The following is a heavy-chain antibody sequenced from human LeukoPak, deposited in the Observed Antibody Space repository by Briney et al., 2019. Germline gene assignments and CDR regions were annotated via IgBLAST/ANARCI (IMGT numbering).Heavy chain of an antibody. CDR1: GFTFSIYA. CDR3: AKDHRDSGNYYYYGLDV. Sequence: PGGSLRLSCAASGFTFSIYAMSWVRQAPGKGLEWVSGVTGSGGSAYYADSVKGRFTISRDNSKNTLYLQMNSLRAEDTAVYYCAKDHRDSGNYYYYGLDVWGQGTMVTVSS. CDR2: VTGSGGSA. D-gene: IGHD1-26*01. V-gene: IGHV3-23*01. J-gene: IGHJ6*02.